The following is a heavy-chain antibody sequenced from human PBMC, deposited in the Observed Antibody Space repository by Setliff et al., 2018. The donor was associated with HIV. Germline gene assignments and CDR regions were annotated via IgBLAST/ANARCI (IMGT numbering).Heavy chain of an antibody. CDR3: ARGGYSYGFGRHRAYFQY. CDR1: GDSISSSSYY. D-gene: IGHD5-18*01. CDR2: INHSGGT. V-gene: IGHV4-39*07. J-gene: IGHJ1*01. Sequence: SETLSLTCSVSGDSISSSSYYWGWIRQTPGKGLEWIGEINHSGGTNYNPSLKSRVTMSVDTSKNQFSLKLSSVTAADTAVFYCARGGYSYGFGRHRAYFQYWGQGTQVTVSS.